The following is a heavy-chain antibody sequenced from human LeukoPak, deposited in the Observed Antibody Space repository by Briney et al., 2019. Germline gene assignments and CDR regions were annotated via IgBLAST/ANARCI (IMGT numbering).Heavy chain of an antibody. V-gene: IGHV4-39*01. CDR1: GGSISSRSYY. D-gene: IGHD4-17*01. J-gene: IGHJ4*02. CDR3: ATRRGVTTVDY. Sequence: PSETLSLTCTVSGGSISSRSYYWGWIRQPPGKGLEWIGNIYYSGSTYYNPSLKSRVTISVDTSKNQFSLKLSSVTAADTAVYYCATRRGVTTVDYWGQGTLVTVSS. CDR2: IYYSGST.